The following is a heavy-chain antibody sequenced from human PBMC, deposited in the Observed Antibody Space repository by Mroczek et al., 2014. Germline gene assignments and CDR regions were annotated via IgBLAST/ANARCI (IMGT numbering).Heavy chain of an antibody. D-gene: IGHD1-26*01. Sequence: QVQLVQSGAEVKKPGASVKVSCKASGYTFTSYYMHWVRQAPGQGLEWMGIINPSGGSTSYAQKFQGRVTMTRDTSTSTVYMELSSLRSEDTAVYYCAGAYRSAAFDIWGQGTMVTVSS. CDR3: AGAYRSAAFDI. J-gene: IGHJ3*02. CDR2: INPSGGST. V-gene: IGHV1-46*03. CDR1: GYTFTSYY.